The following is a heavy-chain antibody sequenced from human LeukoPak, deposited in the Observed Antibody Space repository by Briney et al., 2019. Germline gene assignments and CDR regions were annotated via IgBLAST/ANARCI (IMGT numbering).Heavy chain of an antibody. CDR2: IYSGGST. CDR1: GFTVSSNY. CDR3: ARAAYCGGDCFGALDY. J-gene: IGHJ4*02. V-gene: IGHV3-53*01. D-gene: IGHD2-21*02. Sequence: GGSLRLSCAASGFTVSSNYMSWVRQAPGKGLEWVSVIYSGGSTYYADSVKGRFTISRDSSKNTLYLQMNSLRAEDTAVYYCARAAYCGGDCFGALDYWGQGTLVTVSS.